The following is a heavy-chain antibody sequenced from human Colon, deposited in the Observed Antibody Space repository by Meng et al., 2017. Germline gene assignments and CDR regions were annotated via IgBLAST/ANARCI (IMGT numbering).Heavy chain of an antibody. CDR1: GFIFSSYA. V-gene: IGHV3-23*01. D-gene: IGHD3-22*01. J-gene: IGHJ3*02. CDR2: ITSGGGVP. CDR3: AKRLSDNGSSSYWNDAFDI. Sequence: GESLKISCAASGFIFSSYAMSWVRQAPGKGLEWVSGITSGGGVPYYEDSVKGRFSISRDSSKNTVFLQMNSLRVEDTAIYYCAKRLSDNGSSSYWNDAFDIWGQGTMVTVSS.